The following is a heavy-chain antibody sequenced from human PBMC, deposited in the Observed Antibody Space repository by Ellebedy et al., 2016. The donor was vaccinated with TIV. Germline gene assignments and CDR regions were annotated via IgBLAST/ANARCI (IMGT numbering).Heavy chain of an antibody. D-gene: IGHD2-2*01. Sequence: PGGSLRLSCVASGFTFRTTAMSWVRQAPGKGLEWISGISVSGDYSYYADSVKGRFTTSRDNSKNTLYLQMNNVRVDDTAIYYCAKDRSGVGTYCSGFSCADFSDKWGQGTLVTVSS. V-gene: IGHV3-23*01. CDR1: GFTFRTTA. CDR3: AKDRSGVGTYCSGFSCADFSDK. J-gene: IGHJ4*02. CDR2: ISVSGDYS.